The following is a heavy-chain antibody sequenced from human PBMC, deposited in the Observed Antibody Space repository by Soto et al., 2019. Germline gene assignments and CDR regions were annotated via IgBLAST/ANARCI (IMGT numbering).Heavy chain of an antibody. J-gene: IGHJ5*02. D-gene: IGHD2-8*02. CDR3: AREITGGGTLNWFDP. CDR2: VSPKSGGT. V-gene: IGHV1-2*02. Sequence: GASVKVSCKASGYNFSDYYIHWVRQAPGQGLEWLGWVSPKSGGTNYAQKFKGRVTMTRDTSSNTVYMDLSGLKSDDTAVFYCAREITGGGTLNWFDPWGQGPLVTVPS. CDR1: GYNFSDYY.